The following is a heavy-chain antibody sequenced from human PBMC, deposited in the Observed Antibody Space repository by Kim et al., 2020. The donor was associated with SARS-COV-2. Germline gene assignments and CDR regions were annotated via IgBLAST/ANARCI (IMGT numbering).Heavy chain of an antibody. J-gene: IGHJ3*02. V-gene: IGHV3-30*04. CDR1: GFTFSSYA. Sequence: GGSLRLSCAASGFTFSSYAMHWVRQAPGKGLEWVAVISYDGSNKYYADSVKGRFTISRDNSKNTLYLQMNSLRAEDTAVYYCARSYYDISAPHDAFDIWGQGTMVTVSS. CDR2: ISYDGSNK. D-gene: IGHD3-9*01. CDR3: ARSYYDISAPHDAFDI.